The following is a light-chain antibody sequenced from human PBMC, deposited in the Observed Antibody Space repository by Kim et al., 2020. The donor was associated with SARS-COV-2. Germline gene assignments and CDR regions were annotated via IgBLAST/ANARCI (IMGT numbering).Light chain of an antibody. V-gene: IGLV3-1*01. CDR1: KLGDKY. CDR2: QDI. Sequence: SYELTQPPSVSVSPGQTASITCSGDKLGDKYACWYQQKPGQSPILIIYQDIKRPSGIPERFSGSSSGNTATLTISGTQAMDEADYYCQAWDSSTTVVFGGGTKLTVL. CDR3: QAWDSSTTVV. J-gene: IGLJ2*01.